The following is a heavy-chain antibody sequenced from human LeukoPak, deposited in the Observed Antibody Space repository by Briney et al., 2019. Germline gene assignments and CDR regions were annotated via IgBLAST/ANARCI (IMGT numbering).Heavy chain of an antibody. CDR1: GGSISSYY. J-gene: IGHJ3*02. CDR2: IYYSGST. Sequence: SETLSLTCTVSGGSISSYYWSWIRQPPGKGLEWIGYIYYSGSTNYNPSLKSRVTISVDTSKNQFSLKLSSVTAADTAVYYCAREGTGQSGDSSGYYYGAFDIWGQGTMVTVSS. D-gene: IGHD3-22*01. V-gene: IGHV4-59*01. CDR3: AREGTGQSGDSSGYYYGAFDI.